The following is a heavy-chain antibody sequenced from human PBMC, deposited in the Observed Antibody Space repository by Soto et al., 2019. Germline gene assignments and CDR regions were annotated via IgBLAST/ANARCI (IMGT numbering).Heavy chain of an antibody. J-gene: IGHJ4*02. CDR3: ARGQSVNVDY. CDR2: IYYSGST. CDR1: GGSLSSSSYY. V-gene: IGHV4-39*01. Sequence: PSETLSLTCTVSGGSLSSSSYYWGWIRQPPGKGLEWIGSIYYSGSTYYNPSLKSRVTISVDTSKNQFSLQLSSVTAADTAVYYCARGQSVNVDYWGQGTLVTVSA.